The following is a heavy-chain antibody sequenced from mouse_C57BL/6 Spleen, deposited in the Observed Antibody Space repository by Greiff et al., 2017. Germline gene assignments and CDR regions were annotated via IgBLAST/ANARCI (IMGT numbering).Heavy chain of an antibody. J-gene: IGHJ1*03. V-gene: IGHV6-3*01. CDR2: IRLKSDNYAT. CDR1: GFTFSNYW. Sequence: EVKLMESGGGLVQPGGSMTLSCVASGFTFSNYWMNWVRQSPEKGLEWVAQIRLKSDNYATHYAESVKGRFTISRDDSKSSVYLQMNNLRAEDTVIYYGTGLYYDYESYWYFDVWGTGTTVTVSS. D-gene: IGHD2-4*01. CDR3: TGLYYDYESYWYFDV.